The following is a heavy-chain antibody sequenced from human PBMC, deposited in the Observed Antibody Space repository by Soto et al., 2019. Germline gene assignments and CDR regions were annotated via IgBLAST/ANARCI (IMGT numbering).Heavy chain of an antibody. CDR3: AAELGFGKLSVV. Sequence: QVQVVQSGVEVRRPGSSVKVSCKASGDTFKNCGISWVRQAPGQGLEWMGGIIPLFGTTDFAQRFQGRLTITTDESTTTAYMELSRLRSEDTATYYGAAELGFGKLSVVWGQGTTVIVSS. CDR1: GDTFKNCG. J-gene: IGHJ6*02. V-gene: IGHV1-69*01. CDR2: IIPLFGTT. D-gene: IGHD3-10*01.